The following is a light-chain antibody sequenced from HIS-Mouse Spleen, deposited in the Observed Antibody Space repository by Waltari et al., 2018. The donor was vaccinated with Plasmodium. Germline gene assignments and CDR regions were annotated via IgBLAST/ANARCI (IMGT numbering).Light chain of an antibody. CDR3: QQYNNWSFT. Sequence: EIVITKSPATLSVSPGERATLSCRARQSVSSNLAWYQQKPGQAPRLLIYGASTRATGIPARFSGSGSGTEFTLTISSLQSEDFAVYYCQQYNNWSFTFGPGTKVDIK. CDR2: GAS. V-gene: IGKV3-15*01. CDR1: QSVSSN. J-gene: IGKJ3*01.